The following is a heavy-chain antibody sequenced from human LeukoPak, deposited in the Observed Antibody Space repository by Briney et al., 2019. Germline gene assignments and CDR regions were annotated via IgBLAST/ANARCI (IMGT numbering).Heavy chain of an antibody. V-gene: IGHV1-46*01. D-gene: IGHD5-18*01. Sequence: ASVKVSCKASGYTFTSYYMHWVRQAPGQGLEWMGIINPSGGSTSYAQKFQGRVTMTRDMSTSTVYMELSSLRSEDTAVYYCARDRAQRLRGQGPGYCFDYWGQGTLVTVSS. J-gene: IGHJ4*02. CDR1: GYTFTSYY. CDR2: INPSGGST. CDR3: ARDRAQRLRGQGPGYCFDY.